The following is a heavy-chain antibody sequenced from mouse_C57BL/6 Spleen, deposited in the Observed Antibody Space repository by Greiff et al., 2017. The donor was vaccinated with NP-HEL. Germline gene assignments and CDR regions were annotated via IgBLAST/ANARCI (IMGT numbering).Heavy chain of an antibody. J-gene: IGHJ2*01. Sequence: EVQVVESGGGLVKPGGSLKLSCAASGFTFSSYTMSWVRQTPEKRLEWVATISGGGGNTYYPDSVKGRFTISRDNAKNTLYLQMSSLRSEDTALYYCARNRYYGIFDYWGQGTTLTVSS. CDR1: GFTFSSYT. V-gene: IGHV5-9*01. CDR3: ARNRYYGIFDY. D-gene: IGHD1-1*01. CDR2: ISGGGGNT.